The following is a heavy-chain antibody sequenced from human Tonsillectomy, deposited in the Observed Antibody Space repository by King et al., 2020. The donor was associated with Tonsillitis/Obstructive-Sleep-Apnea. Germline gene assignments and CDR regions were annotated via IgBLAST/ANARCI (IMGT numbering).Heavy chain of an antibody. Sequence: LQLQESGPGLVKPSETLSLTCTVSGGSIRSTSQYWGWIRQPPGKGLEWIGSIYYSGSTYYNPSLKSRVIIYVDTSKNQFSLKLSSVTAADTAVYYCATGSPVRYAFDIWGQGTMVTVSS. CDR1: GGSIRSTSQY. CDR2: IYYSGST. CDR3: ATGSPVRYAFDI. V-gene: IGHV4-39*01. J-gene: IGHJ3*02. D-gene: IGHD1-26*01.